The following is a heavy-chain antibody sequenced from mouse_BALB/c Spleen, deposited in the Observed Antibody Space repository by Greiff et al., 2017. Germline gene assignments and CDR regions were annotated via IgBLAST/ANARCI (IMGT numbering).Heavy chain of an antibody. V-gene: IGHV3-6*02. J-gene: IGHJ4*01. CDR2: ISYDGSN. Sequence: ESGPGLVKPSQSLSLTCSVTGYSITSGYYWNWIRQFPGNKLEWMGYISYDGSNNYNPSLKNRISITRDTSKNQFFLKLNSVTTEDTATYYCAREGDYYGSSYVDYYAMDYWGQGTSVTVSS. CDR3: AREGDYYGSSYVDYYAMDY. D-gene: IGHD1-1*01. CDR1: GYSITSGYY.